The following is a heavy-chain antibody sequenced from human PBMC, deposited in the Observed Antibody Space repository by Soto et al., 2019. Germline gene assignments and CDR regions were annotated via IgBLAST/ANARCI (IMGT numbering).Heavy chain of an antibody. Sequence: SGPTLVKPTQTLTLTCTFSGFSLSTSGVGVGWIRQPPGKALEWLALIYWNDDKRYSPSLKSRLTITKDTSKNPVVLTMTNMDPVDTATYYCAHVLRDTIHMTTGVLYFDYWGQGTLVTVSS. D-gene: IGHD4-17*01. CDR3: AHVLRDTIHMTTGVLYFDY. V-gene: IGHV2-5*01. CDR1: GFSLSTSGVG. CDR2: IYWNDDK. J-gene: IGHJ4*02.